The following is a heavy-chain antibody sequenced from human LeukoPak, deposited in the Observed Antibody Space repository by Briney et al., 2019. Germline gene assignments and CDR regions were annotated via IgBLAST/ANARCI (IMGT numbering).Heavy chain of an antibody. CDR1: GFTFSSYA. CDR2: ISGSGGST. V-gene: IGHV3-23*01. CDR3: AKVGGDYYYMDV. J-gene: IGHJ6*03. D-gene: IGHD3-10*01. Sequence: PGGSLRLSCAASGFTFSSYAMSGVRQAPGKGLEWVSAISGSGGSTYYADSVKGRFTISRDNSKNTLYLQMNSLRAEDTAVYYCAKVGGDYYYMDVWGKGTTVTVSS.